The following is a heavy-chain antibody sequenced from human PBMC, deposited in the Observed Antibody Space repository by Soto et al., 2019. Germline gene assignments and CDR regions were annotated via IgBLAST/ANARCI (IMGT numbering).Heavy chain of an antibody. CDR1: GGTFSSYA. CDR2: IIPIFGTA. J-gene: IGHJ6*02. D-gene: IGHD4-17*01. CDR3: ARVGAPYGDPYYYYYYGMDV. Sequence: QVQLVQSGAEVKKPGSSVKVSCKASGGTFSSYAISWVRQAPGQGLEWMGGIIPIFGTANYAQKFQGRVTITADESTSSAYMELSSLRSEDTAVYYCARVGAPYGDPYYYYYYGMDVWGQGTTVTDSS. V-gene: IGHV1-69*12.